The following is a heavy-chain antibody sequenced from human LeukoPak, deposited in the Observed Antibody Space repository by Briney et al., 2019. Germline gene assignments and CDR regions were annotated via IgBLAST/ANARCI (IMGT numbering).Heavy chain of an antibody. J-gene: IGHJ5*02. CDR1: GYTFTSYY. Sequence: ASVKVSCKASGYTFTSYYMHWVRRAPGQGLEWMGIINPSGGSTSYAQKFQGRVTMTRDTSTSTVYMELSSLRSEDTAVYYCARVRGTRTIFGVVTNWFDPWGQGTLVTVSS. V-gene: IGHV1-46*01. D-gene: IGHD3-3*01. CDR3: ARVRGTRTIFGVVTNWFDP. CDR2: INPSGGST.